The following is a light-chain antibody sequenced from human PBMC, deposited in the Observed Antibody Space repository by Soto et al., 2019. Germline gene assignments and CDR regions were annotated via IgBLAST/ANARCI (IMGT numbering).Light chain of an antibody. CDR2: GAS. CDR1: QSVSSSY. J-gene: IGKJ4*02. V-gene: IGKV3-20*01. CDR3: QQYGSSPPRT. Sequence: EFVLTQSPGTLSLSPGERATLSCRASQSVSSSYLAWYQQKPGEAPRILIYGASTRATGIPDRFSGSGSGTDFTLHISSLEPEDFALYYCQQYGSSPPRTFGGGTKVEIK.